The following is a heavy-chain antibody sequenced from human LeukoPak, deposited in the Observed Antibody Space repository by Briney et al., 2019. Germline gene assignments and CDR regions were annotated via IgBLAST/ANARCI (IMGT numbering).Heavy chain of an antibody. Sequence: GGSLRLSCAASGFTFSSYSMNWVRQAPGKGLEWVSYISSSSTIYYADSVKGRFTISRDNAKNSLHLQMNSLRDEDTAVYYCARTNDYGDYGVWGQGTLVTVSS. CDR3: ARTNDYGDYGV. D-gene: IGHD4-17*01. CDR1: GFTFSSYS. CDR2: ISSSSTI. J-gene: IGHJ1*01. V-gene: IGHV3-48*02.